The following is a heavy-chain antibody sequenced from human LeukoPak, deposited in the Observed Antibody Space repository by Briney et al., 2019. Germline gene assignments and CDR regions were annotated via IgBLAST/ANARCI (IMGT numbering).Heavy chain of an antibody. CDR2: IYTSGSA. V-gene: IGHV4-4*07. J-gene: IGHJ6*03. Sequence: SSETLSLTCTVSGGSISSYYWSWIRQPAGKGLEWIGRIYTSGSANYNPSLKSRVTMSVDTSKNQFSLKLSSVTAADTAVYYCARDSGSYYYYYMDVWGKGTTVTVSS. D-gene: IGHD1-26*01. CDR1: GGSISSYY. CDR3: ARDSGSYYYYYMDV.